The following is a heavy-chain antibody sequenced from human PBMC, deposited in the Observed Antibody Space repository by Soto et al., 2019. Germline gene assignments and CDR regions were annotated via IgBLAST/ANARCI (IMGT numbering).Heavy chain of an antibody. CDR1: GGSFSGYY. D-gene: IGHD5-12*01. J-gene: IGHJ4*02. V-gene: IGHV4-34*01. Sequence: QVQLQQWGAGLLKPSETLSLTCAVYGGSFSGYYWSWIRQPPGKGLEWIGEINHSGSTNYKPSLKSRVTISVDTSKNQFSLKLSSVTAADTAVYYCARSWLHLYYFDYWGQGTLVTVSS. CDR3: ARSWLHLYYFDY. CDR2: INHSGST.